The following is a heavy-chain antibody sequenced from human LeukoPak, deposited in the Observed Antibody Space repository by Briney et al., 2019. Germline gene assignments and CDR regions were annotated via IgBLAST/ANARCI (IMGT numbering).Heavy chain of an antibody. CDR2: IIPIFGTA. J-gene: IGHJ4*02. V-gene: IGHV1-69*13. CDR1: GYTFTSYG. Sequence: SVKVSCKASGYTFTSYGISWVRQAPGQGLEWMGGIIPIFGTANYAQKFQGRVTITADESTSTAYMELSSLRSEDTAVYYCARGLATIRAFDYWGQGTLVTVSS. D-gene: IGHD5-24*01. CDR3: ARGLATIRAFDY.